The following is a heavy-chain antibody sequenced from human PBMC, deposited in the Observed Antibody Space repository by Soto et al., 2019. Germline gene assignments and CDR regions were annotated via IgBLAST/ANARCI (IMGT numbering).Heavy chain of an antibody. Sequence: GGSLRLSCVASGFTFSNFAMSWVRQAPGKGLEWVSAISGSGDRTYYADSVKGRFTISSDTSKNTVHLQLSSLTAEDTAVYYCVPLRYGVELRGGDYWGQGTLVTVSS. CDR3: VPLRYGVELRGGDY. CDR1: GFTFSNFA. D-gene: IGHD1-26*01. J-gene: IGHJ4*02. V-gene: IGHV3-23*01. CDR2: ISGSGDRT.